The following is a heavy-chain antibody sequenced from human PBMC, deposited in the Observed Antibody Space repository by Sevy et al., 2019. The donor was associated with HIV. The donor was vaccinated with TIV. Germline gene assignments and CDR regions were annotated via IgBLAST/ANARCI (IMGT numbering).Heavy chain of an antibody. V-gene: IGHV3-23*01. CDR2: IGATSNNP. D-gene: IGHD4-17*01. Sequence: GGSLRLSCTASGFTFSSYVMSWVRQLPGKRLEWVSSIGATSNNPGYADSVKGRFIVSRDNSKNTLFLDMNSLRVEDTALYYCAKGDVLNTRAGVAPWGQGTLVTVSS. CDR3: AKGDVLNTRAGVAP. CDR1: GFTFSSYV. J-gene: IGHJ5*02.